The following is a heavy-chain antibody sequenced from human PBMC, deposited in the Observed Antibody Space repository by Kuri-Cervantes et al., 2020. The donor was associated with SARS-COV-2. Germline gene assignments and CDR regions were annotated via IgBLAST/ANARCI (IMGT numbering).Heavy chain of an antibody. CDR3: AKETALRFLDGFDY. J-gene: IGHJ4*02. CDR2: ISGSGGST. Sequence: GESLKISCAASGFTLSSYAMSWVRQAPGKGLEWVSAISGSGGSTYYADSVKGRFTISRDNSKNTLYLQMNSLRAEDTAVYYCAKETALRFLDGFDYWGQGTLVTVSS. V-gene: IGHV3-23*01. CDR1: GFTLSSYA. D-gene: IGHD3-3*01.